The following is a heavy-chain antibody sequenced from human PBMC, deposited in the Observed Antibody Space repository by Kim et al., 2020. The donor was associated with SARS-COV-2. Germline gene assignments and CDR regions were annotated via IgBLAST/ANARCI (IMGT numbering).Heavy chain of an antibody. D-gene: IGHD6-13*01. J-gene: IGHJ6*02. CDR2: INPRAGGT. CDR3: ARERPLIVAPGHSADRGGLDV. CDR1: GYTFTNYY. Sequence: ASVKVSCKASGYTFTNYYIHWVRQAPGQGLEWLGIINPRAGGTVYAQNFQGRVTLTRDTSTNTVYMELSSLISEDTANYYCARERPLIVAPGHSADRGGLDVWGQGTTVTVSS. V-gene: IGHV1-46*01.